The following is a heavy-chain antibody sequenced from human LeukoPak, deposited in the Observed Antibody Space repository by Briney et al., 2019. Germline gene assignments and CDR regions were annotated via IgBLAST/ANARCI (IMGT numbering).Heavy chain of an antibody. V-gene: IGHV3-23*01. CDR2: ISGSGDCT. D-gene: IGHD2-8*01. Sequence: GSLRLSCVASGFTFDNYAMTWVRQAPGKGLEWVSAISGSGDCTYYADSVKGRFTISRDNAKNTLYLQMTSLRAEDTAVYFCAKRTGGTNPFDYWGQGTLVTVSS. J-gene: IGHJ4*02. CDR3: AKRTGGTNPFDY. CDR1: GFTFDNYA.